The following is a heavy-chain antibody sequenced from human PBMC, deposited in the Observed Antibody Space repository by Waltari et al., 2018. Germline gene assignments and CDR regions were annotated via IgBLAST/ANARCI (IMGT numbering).Heavy chain of an antibody. CDR3: ATYIGASVGTAAFDV. CDR1: GGSIISNRHY. V-gene: IGHV4-39*01. CDR2: ISYRGVT. D-gene: IGHD5-12*01. Sequence: QLQLQESGPGLVKPSETLSLTCSVSGGSIISNRHYWGWLRQPPGQGLEWIGPISYRGVTYSRPSLKSRVTLSRDTSRNQLSLELGSVTAADTALYYCATYIGASVGTAAFDVWGQGTMVSVSS. J-gene: IGHJ3*01.